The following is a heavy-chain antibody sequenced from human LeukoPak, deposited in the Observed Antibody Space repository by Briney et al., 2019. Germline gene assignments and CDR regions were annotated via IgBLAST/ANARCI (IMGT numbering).Heavy chain of an antibody. V-gene: IGHV1-18*01. CDR1: GYTFTNYA. CDR3: ARDWASSYYYFDY. D-gene: IGHD3-3*01. Sequence: ASVKVSCKASGYTFTNYAISWARQAPGQGLEWMGWISAYNGNTNYAPKLQGRVTMTTDTSTSTAYMELRSLRSDDTAVYYCARDWASSYYYFDYWGQGTLVTVSS. CDR2: ISAYNGNT. J-gene: IGHJ4*02.